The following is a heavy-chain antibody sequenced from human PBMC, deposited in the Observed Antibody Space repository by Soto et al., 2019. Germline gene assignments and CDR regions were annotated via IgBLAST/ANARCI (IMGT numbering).Heavy chain of an antibody. Sequence: QVQLVQSGGEVKKPGASVKVSCKTSGYSFTTYGISWVRQAPGQGLEWMGWISAYNGNTNYAQKLQDRVTMTTDTSTITDYMELRSLRSDDTAVYYCARECPAPYYYYGMDVWGQGSTVTVSS. V-gene: IGHV1-18*01. CDR3: ARECPAPYYYYGMDV. CDR1: GYSFTTYG. CDR2: ISAYNGNT. J-gene: IGHJ6*02.